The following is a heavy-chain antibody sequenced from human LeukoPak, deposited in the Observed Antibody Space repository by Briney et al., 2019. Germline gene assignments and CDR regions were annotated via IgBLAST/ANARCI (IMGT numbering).Heavy chain of an antibody. CDR1: GGSISSSSYY. CDR2: INHSGST. Sequence: SETLSLTCTVSGGSISSSSYYWGWIRRPPGKGLEWIGEINHSGSTNYNPSLKSRVTISVDTSKNQFSLKLSSVTAADTAVYYCARVTAMVTAWFDPWGQGTLVTVSS. CDR3: ARVTAMVTAWFDP. D-gene: IGHD5-18*01. J-gene: IGHJ5*02. V-gene: IGHV4-39*07.